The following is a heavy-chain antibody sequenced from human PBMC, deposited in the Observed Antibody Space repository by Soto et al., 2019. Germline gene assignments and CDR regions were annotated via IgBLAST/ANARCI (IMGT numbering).Heavy chain of an antibody. D-gene: IGHD3-22*01. Sequence: GGSLRLSCAASGFTFSSYAMHWVRQAPGKGLEWVAVISYDGSNKYYADSVKGRFTISRDNSKNTLYLQMNSLRAEDTAVYYCARDTYYYDSSGRFDYWGQGTLVTVSS. CDR2: ISYDGSNK. J-gene: IGHJ4*02. CDR3: ARDTYYYDSSGRFDY. CDR1: GFTFSSYA. V-gene: IGHV3-30-3*01.